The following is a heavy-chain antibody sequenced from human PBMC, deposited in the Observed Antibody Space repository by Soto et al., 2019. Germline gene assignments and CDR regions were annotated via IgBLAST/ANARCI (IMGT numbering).Heavy chain of an antibody. CDR3: AKDTSVRGATLFDY. CDR1: GFTFSSYA. V-gene: IGHV3-23*01. Sequence: EVQLLESGGGLVQPGGSLRLSCAASGFTFSSYAMSWVRQAPGKGLAWVSAISGSGGSTYYADSVKGRFTISRDNSKNTLYLQMTSLRAEDTAVYYCAKDTSVRGATLFDYWGQGTLVTVSS. CDR2: ISGSGGST. J-gene: IGHJ4*02. D-gene: IGHD3-10*01.